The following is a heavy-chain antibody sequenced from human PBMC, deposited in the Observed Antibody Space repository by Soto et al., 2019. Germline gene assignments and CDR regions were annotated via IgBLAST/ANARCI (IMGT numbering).Heavy chain of an antibody. J-gene: IGHJ3*02. CDR2: MNPNSGNT. V-gene: IGHV1-8*01. Sequence: ASVKVSCKASGYTFTSYDINWVRQATGQGLEWMGWMNPNSGNTGYAQKFQGRVTMTRNTSISTAYMELSSLRSEDTAVYYCAIAHVLRYFDWSTDAFDIWGQGTMVTVSS. CDR1: GYTFTSYD. CDR3: AIAHVLRYFDWSTDAFDI. D-gene: IGHD3-9*01.